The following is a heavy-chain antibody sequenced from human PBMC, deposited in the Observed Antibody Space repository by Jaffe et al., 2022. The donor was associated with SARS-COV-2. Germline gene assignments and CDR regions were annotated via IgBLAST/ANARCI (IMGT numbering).Heavy chain of an antibody. J-gene: IGHJ6*02. V-gene: IGHV1-46*01. CDR3: ARDPIPFGGVTKFYYYYGMDV. CDR2: INPSGGST. D-gene: IGHD3-16*01. Sequence: QVQLVQSGAEVKKPGASVKVSCKASGYTFTSYYMHWVRQAPGQGLEWMGIINPSGGSTSYAQKFQGRVTMTRDTSTSTVYMELSSLRSEDTAVYYCARDPIPFGGVTKFYYYYGMDVWGQGTTVTVSS. CDR1: GYTFTSYY.